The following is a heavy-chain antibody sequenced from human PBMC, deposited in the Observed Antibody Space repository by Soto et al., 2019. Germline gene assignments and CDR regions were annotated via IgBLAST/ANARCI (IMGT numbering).Heavy chain of an antibody. CDR1: GYGFTSFW. CDR3: ARGDRGEY. V-gene: IGHV5-51*01. Sequence: PGESLKISCKGSGYGFTSFWIAWVRQMPGKGLEWMGIIYVDDSETRYSPSFQDQVTISADKSISTAYLQWSSLKASDTAMYYCARGDRGEYWGQGTLVTVSS. D-gene: IGHD2-21*02. J-gene: IGHJ4*02. CDR2: IYVDDSET.